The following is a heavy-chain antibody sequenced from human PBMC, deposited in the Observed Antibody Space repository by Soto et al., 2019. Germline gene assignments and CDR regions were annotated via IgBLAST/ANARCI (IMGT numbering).Heavy chain of an antibody. CDR2: ISGSGGST. V-gene: IGHV3-23*01. Sequence: GGSLRLSCAASGFTFSSYAMSWVRQAPGKGLGWVSAISGSGGSTYYADSVKGRFTISRDNSKNTLYLQMNSLRAEDTAVYYCAKDSDIVVVVAADYWGQGTLVTVSS. J-gene: IGHJ4*02. CDR3: AKDSDIVVVVAADY. CDR1: GFTFSSYA. D-gene: IGHD2-15*01.